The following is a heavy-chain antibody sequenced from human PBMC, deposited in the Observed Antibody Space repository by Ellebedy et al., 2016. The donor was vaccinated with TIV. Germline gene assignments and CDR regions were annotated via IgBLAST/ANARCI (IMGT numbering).Heavy chain of an antibody. CDR2: ISGSGGST. V-gene: IGHV3-23*01. Sequence: GESLKISCAASGFTFSSYAMSWVRQAPGKGLEWVSGISGSGGSTYYADSVKGRFTISRDSSKNTLYLQMNSLRAEDTAVFYCAKTPGAGCSGGNCYSPFDYWGQGTLVTVSS. D-gene: IGHD2-15*01. CDR1: GFTFSSYA. CDR3: AKTPGAGCSGGNCYSPFDY. J-gene: IGHJ4*02.